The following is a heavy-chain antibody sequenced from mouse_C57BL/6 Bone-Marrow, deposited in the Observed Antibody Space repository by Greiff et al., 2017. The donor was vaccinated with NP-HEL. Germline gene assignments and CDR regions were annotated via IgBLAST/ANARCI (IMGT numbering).Heavy chain of an antibody. CDR2: IRLKSDNYAT. Sequence: EVQGVESGGGLVQPGGSMKLSCVASGFTFSNYWMNWVRQSPEKGLEWVAQIRLKSDNYATHYAESVKGRFTISRDDSKSSVYLQMNNLRAEDTGIYYCTLCSHPGDVWGTGTTVTVSS. D-gene: IGHD6-1*01. J-gene: IGHJ1*03. CDR1: GFTFSNYW. CDR3: TLCSHPGDV. V-gene: IGHV6-3*01.